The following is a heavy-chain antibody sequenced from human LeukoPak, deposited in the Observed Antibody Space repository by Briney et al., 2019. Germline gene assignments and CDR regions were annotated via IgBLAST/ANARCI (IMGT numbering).Heavy chain of an antibody. CDR2: IYHSGST. CDR3: AREGMGVTIFNY. Sequence: SETLSLTCTVSGGSISSGGYYWSWIRQPPGKGLEWIGYIYHSGSTYYNPSLKSRVTISVDRSKNQFSLKLSSVTAADTAVYYCAREGMGVTIFNYWGQGTLVTVSS. V-gene: IGHV4-30-2*01. J-gene: IGHJ4*02. D-gene: IGHD3-9*01. CDR1: GGSISSGGYY.